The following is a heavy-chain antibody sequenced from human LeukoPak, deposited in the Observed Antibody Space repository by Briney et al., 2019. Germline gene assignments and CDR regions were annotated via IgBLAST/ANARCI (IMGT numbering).Heavy chain of an antibody. CDR2: IGGSGGST. J-gene: IGHJ4*02. CDR1: GFTFSSYA. V-gene: IGHV3-23*01. D-gene: IGHD6-13*01. CDR3: AKVGYVIQSITAAGSFFFDY. Sequence: AGGSLRLSSAASGFTFSSYALSWVRQAPGRGLEWVSTIGGSGGSTYYADSVKGRFTISRDNSKNTLYLQMNSLRAEDTAVYYCAKVGYVIQSITAAGSFFFDYWGQGTLVTVSS.